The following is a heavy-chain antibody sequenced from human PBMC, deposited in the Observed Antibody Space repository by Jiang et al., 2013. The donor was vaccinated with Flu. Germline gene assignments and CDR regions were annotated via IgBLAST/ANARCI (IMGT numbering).Heavy chain of an antibody. CDR1: GGTFTSYA. CDR2: IIPILGMT. J-gene: IGHJ3*02. CDR3: ARDRPNYRGSPDAFQI. D-gene: IGHD1-26*01. V-gene: IGHV1-69*04. Sequence: SGAEVKKAGSSVKVSCKASGGTFTSYAVSWVRQAPGQGLEWMGRIIPILGMTNYAQNFQGRVTITADKSTSTAYMEVTSLRSEDTAIYYCARDRPNYRGSPDAFQIWGHGTMVTVSS.